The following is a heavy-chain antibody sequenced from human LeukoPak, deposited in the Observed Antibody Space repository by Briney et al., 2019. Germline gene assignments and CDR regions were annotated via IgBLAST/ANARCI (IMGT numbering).Heavy chain of an antibody. CDR1: GGSMSSRGYS. CDR2: IYYSGNS. CDR3: ARGLGSSWYGD. V-gene: IGHV4-30-2*05. D-gene: IGHD6-13*01. Sequence: PSQTLSLTCAVSGGSMSSRGYSWSWIRQPPGKALEWIGYIYYSGNSYSNPSLKSRLILSVDTSKNQFSLKLSSVTAADTAVYYCARGLGSSWYGDWGQGTLVTVSS. J-gene: IGHJ4*02.